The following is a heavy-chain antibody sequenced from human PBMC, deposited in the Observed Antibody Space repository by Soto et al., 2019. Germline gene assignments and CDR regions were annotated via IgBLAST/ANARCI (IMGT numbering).Heavy chain of an antibody. V-gene: IGHV1-2*02. D-gene: IGHD3-22*01. CDR1: GYSFTGYY. J-gene: IGHJ4*02. CDR2: INPNSGGT. Sequence: ASVKVSCKASGYSFTGYYMHWVRQAPGQGLEWMGWINPNSGGTNYAQKFQGRVTMTRDTSISTAYMELSRLRSDDTAVYYCARPTESYYYDSSGYNPFDYWGQGTLVTVSS. CDR3: ARPTESYYYDSSGYNPFDY.